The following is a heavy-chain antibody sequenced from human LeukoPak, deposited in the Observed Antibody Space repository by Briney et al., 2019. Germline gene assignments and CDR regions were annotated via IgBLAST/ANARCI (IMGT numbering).Heavy chain of an antibody. Sequence: PGGSLRLSCAASEFTFSRYSMNWVRQAPGKGLGWVSYISRSSSTIYYADSVKGRFTISRDNAKNSLYLQMNSLRAEDTALYYCAKDLMVRGVSKFDYWGQGTLVTVSS. J-gene: IGHJ4*02. CDR2: ISRSSSTI. V-gene: IGHV3-48*04. D-gene: IGHD3-10*01. CDR1: EFTFSRYS. CDR3: AKDLMVRGVSKFDY.